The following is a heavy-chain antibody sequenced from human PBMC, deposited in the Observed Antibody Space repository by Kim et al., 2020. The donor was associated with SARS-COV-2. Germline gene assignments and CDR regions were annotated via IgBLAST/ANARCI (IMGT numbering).Heavy chain of an antibody. V-gene: IGHV3-30*04. CDR2: ISYDGSNK. J-gene: IGHJ4*02. CDR1: GFTFSSYA. CDR3: ARDLEREQWLVGIDY. D-gene: IGHD6-19*01. Sequence: GGSLRLSCAASGFTFSSYAMHWVRQAPGKGLEWVAVISYDGSNKYYADSVKGRFTISRDNSKNTLYLQMNSLRAEDTAVYYCARDLEREQWLVGIDYWGQGTLVTVSS.